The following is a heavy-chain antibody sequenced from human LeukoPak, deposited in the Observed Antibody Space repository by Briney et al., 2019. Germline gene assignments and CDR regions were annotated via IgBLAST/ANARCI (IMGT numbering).Heavy chain of an antibody. CDR3: TKWANSTGYYYYDS. CDR1: GFAFSASA. V-gene: IGHV3-73*01. J-gene: IGHJ4*02. CDR2: IRGKAHNYAT. Sequence: PGGSLRLSCAASGFAFSASAIHWVRQPAGKGLEWVVRIRGKAHNYATSYTESVKGRFTVSRDHSKNTAYLQMNSLKTEDAAIYYCTKWANSTGYYYYDSWGQGTLVTVSA. D-gene: IGHD3-22*01.